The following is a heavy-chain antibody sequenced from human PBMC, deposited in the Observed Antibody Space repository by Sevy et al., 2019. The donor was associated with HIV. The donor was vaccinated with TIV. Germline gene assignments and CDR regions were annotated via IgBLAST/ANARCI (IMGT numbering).Heavy chain of an antibody. Sequence: GESLKISCAASGFTFSSYEMNWVRQAPGKGLEWVSYISSSGSTIYYADSVKGRFTISRDNAKNSLYLQMNSLRAEDTAVYYCALVNHKYYYYYGMDVWGQGTTVTVSS. J-gene: IGHJ6*02. V-gene: IGHV3-48*03. CDR2: ISSSGSTI. CDR3: ALVNHKYYYYYGMDV. CDR1: GFTFSSYE. D-gene: IGHD6-6*01.